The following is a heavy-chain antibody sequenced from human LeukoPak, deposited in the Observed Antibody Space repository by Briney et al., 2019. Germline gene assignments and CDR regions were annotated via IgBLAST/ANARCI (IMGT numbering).Heavy chain of an antibody. D-gene: IGHD2-2*01. CDR2: IKEDGSAQ. CDR1: AFTVSKYS. CDR3: ATTSSLPDYFHY. Sequence: GGSLRLSCEAAAFTVSKYSMTWVRQGPGRRLEWVATIKEDGSAQDYVDSVKGRFTLSRDHAKTLLSLQLNRLRAEDTAVYYCATTSSLPDYFHYWGQGILVTVSS. V-gene: IGHV3-7*01. J-gene: IGHJ4*02.